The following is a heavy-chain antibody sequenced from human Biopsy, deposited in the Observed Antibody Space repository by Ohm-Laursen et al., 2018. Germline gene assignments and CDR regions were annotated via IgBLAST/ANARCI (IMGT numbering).Heavy chain of an antibody. CDR1: GASITSYY. CDR3: ARDLPSSYYYAMDV. CDR2: TYKGGNT. J-gene: IGHJ6*02. Sequence: AGALSLTWTVSGASITSYYWSWIRQPAGKGLEWIGHTYKGGNTNHNPSLKSRVSMSVDTSKNQLSLTLRSVTAADTAVYYCARDLPSSYYYAMDVWGQGTTVTVSS. V-gene: IGHV4-4*07.